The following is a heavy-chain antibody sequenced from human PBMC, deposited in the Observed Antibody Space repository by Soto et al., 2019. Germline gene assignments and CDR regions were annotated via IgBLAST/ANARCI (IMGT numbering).Heavy chain of an antibody. Sequence: QVQLVQSGAEVKKPGASVKVSCKASGYTFTSYGISWVRQAPGQGLEWMGWISAYNGNTNYAQKLQGRVTMTTDTSTNTAYKELRRLRSDDTAVYYCATKVHPSSGWSPNYGMDVWGQGTTVTVSS. D-gene: IGHD6-19*01. CDR3: ATKVHPSSGWSPNYGMDV. J-gene: IGHJ6*02. CDR1: GYTFTSYG. V-gene: IGHV1-18*01. CDR2: ISAYNGNT.